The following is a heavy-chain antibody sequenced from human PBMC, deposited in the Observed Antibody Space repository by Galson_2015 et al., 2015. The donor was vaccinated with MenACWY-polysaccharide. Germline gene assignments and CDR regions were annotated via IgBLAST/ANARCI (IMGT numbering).Heavy chain of an antibody. CDR1: GYTFTSYE. V-gene: IGHV1-8*01. CDR3: ARAGYKASDY. D-gene: IGHD5-18*01. CDR2: MNPNSGNI. Sequence: SVKVSCKASGYTFTSYEINWVRQAPGQGLEWMGWMNPNSGNIGYAQKFLGKFTMTRDTSIGTAYMELNDLRPEHTAVHYCARAGYKASDYWGQGTLVTVSS. J-gene: IGHJ4*02.